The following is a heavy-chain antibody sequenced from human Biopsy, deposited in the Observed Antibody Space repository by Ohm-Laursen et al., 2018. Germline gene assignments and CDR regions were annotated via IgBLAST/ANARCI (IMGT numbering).Heavy chain of an antibody. D-gene: IGHD3-9*01. Sequence: SSVKVSCKAPGGTFSNYGVNCVRQAPGQGPEWLGGNIPILGTGNYAQKFQDRVTVAADTSTSTATMELRSLRSDDTAVYYCATKLTGYFHHWGQGTLVIVSS. CDR2: NIPILGTG. V-gene: IGHV1-69*06. CDR1: GGTFSNYG. CDR3: ATKLTGYFHH. J-gene: IGHJ1*01.